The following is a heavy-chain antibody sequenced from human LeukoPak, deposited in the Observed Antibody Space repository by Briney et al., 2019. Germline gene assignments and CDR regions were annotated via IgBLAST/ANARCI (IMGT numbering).Heavy chain of an antibody. V-gene: IGHV1-69*13. CDR1: GGTFSRYA. CDR3: AREIVVVPAAMAYYYYYGMDV. D-gene: IGHD2-2*01. CDR2: IIPIFGTA. J-gene: IGHJ6*02. Sequence: SVKVSCKASGGTFSRYAISWVRQAPGQGLEWMGGIIPIFGTANYAQKFQGRVTITADESTSTAYMELSSLRSEDTAVYYCAREIVVVPAAMAYYYYYGMDVWGQGTTVTVSS.